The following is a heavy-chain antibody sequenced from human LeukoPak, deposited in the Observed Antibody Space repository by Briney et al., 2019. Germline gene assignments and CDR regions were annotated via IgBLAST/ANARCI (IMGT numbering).Heavy chain of an antibody. J-gene: IGHJ4*02. D-gene: IGHD2-15*01. CDR1: GYSFTSYW. V-gene: IGHV5-51*01. CDR2: IYPGDSDT. Sequence: GESLKISCKGSGYSFTSYWIGWVRQMPGKGLEWMGIIYPGDSDTRYSPSFQGQVTISADKFISTAYLQWSSLKASDTAMYYCARHVYCSGGSCRAFDYWGQGTLVTVSS. CDR3: ARHVYCSGGSCRAFDY.